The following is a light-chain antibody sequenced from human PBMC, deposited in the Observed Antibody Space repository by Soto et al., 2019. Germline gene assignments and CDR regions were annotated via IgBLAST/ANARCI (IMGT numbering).Light chain of an antibody. V-gene: IGKV3-20*01. CDR2: GAS. CDR1: QSVISDY. Sequence: EIVLTQSPGTLSLSPGGGATLSCGASQSVISDYLAWYQQKPGQPPRLLIFGASSRPTDIPDRFSGSGSGTDFTLTIARLEPEDFGVYYCQQYGTPPFTFGQGTKLEIK. J-gene: IGKJ2*01. CDR3: QQYGTPPFT.